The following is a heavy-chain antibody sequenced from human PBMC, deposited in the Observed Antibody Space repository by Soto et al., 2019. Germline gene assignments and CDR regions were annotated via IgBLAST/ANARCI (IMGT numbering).Heavy chain of an antibody. CDR3: ANKRFVDYYGMDV. V-gene: IGHV1-18*01. J-gene: IGHJ6*02. D-gene: IGHD2-21*01. CDR1: VYTFTTYG. CDR2: ISAYNGNT. Sequence: QVQLVQSGAEVKKPGASVKVSCKASVYTFTTYGISWGRQAPGQGREWMGWISAYNGNTNYAQKFQGRVSMNTDTSTSTAYMELRSLRSDDTAVYYCANKRFVDYYGMDVWGQGTTVTVSS.